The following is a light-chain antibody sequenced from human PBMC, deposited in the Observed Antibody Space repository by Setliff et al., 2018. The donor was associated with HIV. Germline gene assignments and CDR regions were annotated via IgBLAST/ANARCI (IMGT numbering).Light chain of an antibody. CDR1: SSDVGSYNF. V-gene: IGLV2-23*02. CDR2: EVS. CDR3: CSYAGSSSLYV. Sequence: QSVLTQPASVSGSPGQSITISCTGTSSDVGSYNFVSWYQQHPGKAPKLLIYEVSKWPSGVSNRFSGSKSGNTASLTISGLQAEDEADYYCCSYAGSSSLYVFGTGTKVTVL. J-gene: IGLJ1*01.